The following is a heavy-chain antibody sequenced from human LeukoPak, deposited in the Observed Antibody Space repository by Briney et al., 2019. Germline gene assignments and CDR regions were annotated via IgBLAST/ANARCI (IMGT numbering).Heavy chain of an antibody. D-gene: IGHD5-24*01. J-gene: IGHJ4*02. CDR3: IQSRDGYNLVDY. Sequence: GGSLRLSCAASGFTFSGSAMHWVRQASGKGLEWVGRIRSKANTYATAYAASVKGRFSISRNDSKNTAYLQMNSLKAEDTAVYYCIQSRDGYNLVDYWGQGTLVIVSS. V-gene: IGHV3-73*01. CDR1: GFTFSGSA. CDR2: IRSKANTYAT.